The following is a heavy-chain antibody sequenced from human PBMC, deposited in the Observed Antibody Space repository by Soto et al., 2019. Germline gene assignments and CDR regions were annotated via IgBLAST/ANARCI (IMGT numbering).Heavy chain of an antibody. CDR1: GYTFTSYY. J-gene: IGHJ5*02. Sequence: ASVKVSCKASGYTFTSYYMHWVRQAPGQGLEWMGIINPSGGSTSYAQKFQGRVTMTRDTSTSTVYMELSSLRSEDTAVYYCARDDNSGRQAHWFDPWSQGTLVTVSS. CDR3: ARDDNSGRQAHWFDP. V-gene: IGHV1-46*03. CDR2: INPSGGST. D-gene: IGHD5-12*01.